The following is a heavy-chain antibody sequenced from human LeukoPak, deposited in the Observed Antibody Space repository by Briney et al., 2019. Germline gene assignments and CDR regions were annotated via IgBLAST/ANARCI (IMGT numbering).Heavy chain of an antibody. CDR2: IYYSGTT. CDR1: GGSINSNSHH. CDR3: ARRGDILTDYAFDY. V-gene: IGHV4-39*01. J-gene: IGHJ4*02. Sequence: PSETLSLTCSVSGGSINSNSHHWDWIRQAPGKALEWIGNIYYSGTTSYSPSLKSRVSISVDTSKNQFSLRLTSVTAAHTAVYYCARRGDILTDYAFDYWGQGTLVTVSS. D-gene: IGHD3-9*01.